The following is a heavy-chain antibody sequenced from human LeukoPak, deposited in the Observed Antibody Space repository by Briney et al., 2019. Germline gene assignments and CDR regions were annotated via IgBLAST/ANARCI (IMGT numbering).Heavy chain of an antibody. CDR1: GFTVSSNY. J-gene: IGHJ4*02. D-gene: IGHD5-18*01. CDR3: AKRGSVWIQLWFPLDN. CDR2: IGGSGGST. V-gene: IGHV3-23*01. Sequence: GGSLRLPCAASGFTVSSNYMSWVRQAPGKGLEWVSAIGGSGGSTYYADSVKGRFTISRDNFKNTLYLQMNSLRAEDTAVYYCAKRGSVWIQLWFPLDNWGQGTLVTVSS.